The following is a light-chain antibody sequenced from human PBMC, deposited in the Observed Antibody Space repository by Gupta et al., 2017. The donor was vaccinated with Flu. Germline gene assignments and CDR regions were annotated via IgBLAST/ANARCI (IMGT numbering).Light chain of an antibody. CDR1: QSVLNDY. J-gene: IGKJ1*01. Sequence: EIVLTQSPGTLSLSPGERATLSCRASQSVLNDYLAWYQQRPGQAPRLLIYGAAIRATGIPNRFSGSGSVSGTDFTLTISRLEPEDFAVYYCQQYGSSQTFGQGTKVEI. V-gene: IGKV3-20*01. CDR2: GAA. CDR3: QQYGSSQT.